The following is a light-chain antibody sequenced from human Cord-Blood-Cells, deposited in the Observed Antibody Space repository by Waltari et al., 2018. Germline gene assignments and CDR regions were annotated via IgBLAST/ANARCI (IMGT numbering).Light chain of an antibody. J-gene: IGKJ4*01. CDR1: QSISSY. V-gene: IGKV1-39*01. CDR2: AAS. CDR3: QQSYSTPLT. Sequence: DIQMTQTPSSLFASVADTVKITCRASQSISSYLNWYQQKPGKAPKLLIYAASSLQSGVPSRFSGSGSGTDFTLTISSLQPEDFATYYCQQSYSTPLTFGGGTKVEIK.